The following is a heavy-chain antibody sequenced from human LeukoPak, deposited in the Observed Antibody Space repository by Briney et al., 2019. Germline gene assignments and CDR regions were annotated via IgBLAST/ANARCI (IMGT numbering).Heavy chain of an antibody. J-gene: IGHJ4*02. CDR3: ARRDKYYYGSGSYSVFDY. V-gene: IGHV4-34*01. CDR2: INHSGST. CDR1: GGSFSGYY. Sequence: PSETLSLTCAVYGGSFSGYYWSWIRQPPGKGLEWIGEINHSGSTNYNPSLKGRVTISVDTSKNQFSLKLSSVTAADTAVYYCARRDKYYYGSGSYSVFDYWGQGTLVTVPS. D-gene: IGHD3-10*01.